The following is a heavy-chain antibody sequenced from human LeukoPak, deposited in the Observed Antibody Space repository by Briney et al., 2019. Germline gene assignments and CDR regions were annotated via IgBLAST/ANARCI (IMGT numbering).Heavy chain of an antibody. CDR1: GGSISSYY. CDR3: ARERCSGGSCYLGGVLRGYFDS. J-gene: IGHJ4*02. V-gene: IGHV4-59*01. CDR2: IYYSGST. D-gene: IGHD2-15*01. Sequence: PSETLSLTCTVPGGSISSYYWSWIRQPPGKGLEWIGYIYYSGSTNYNPSLKSRVTISVDTSKNQFSLKLSSVTAADTAVYYCARERCSGGSCYLGGVLRGYFDSWGQGTLVTVSS.